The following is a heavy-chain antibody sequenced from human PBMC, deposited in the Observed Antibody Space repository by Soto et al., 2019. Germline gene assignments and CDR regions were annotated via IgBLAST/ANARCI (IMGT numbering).Heavy chain of an antibody. J-gene: IGHJ5*02. V-gene: IGHV4-34*01. CDR2: INHSGST. CDR3: AKGRYCNGNNCDWRRWCWCGP. D-gene: IGHD2-15*01. CDR1: GGSFSGYY. Sequence: QVQLQQWGAGLLKPSETLSLTCGGAGGSFSGYYWAWLRQSPGEGLEWIGEINHSGSTTYNPSLNSRVPISVDRSKDQVSLKLSSVTAADTAVYYGAKGRYCNGNNCDWRRWCWCGPWGQGTLVTF.